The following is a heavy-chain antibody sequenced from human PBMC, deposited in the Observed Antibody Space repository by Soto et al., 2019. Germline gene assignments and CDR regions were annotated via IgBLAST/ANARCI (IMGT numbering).Heavy chain of an antibody. D-gene: IGHD2-2*01. CDR3: AHRQNWSSTSCYYPMSRYYYYYMDV. Sequence: QITLKESGPTLVKPTQTLTLTCTFSGFSLSTSGVGVGWIRQPPGKALEWLALIYWDDDKRYSPSLKSRLTITKDTSKNQVVLTMTNMEPVDTATYYCAHRQNWSSTSCYYPMSRYYYYYMDVWGKGTTVTVSS. CDR1: GFSLSTSGVG. V-gene: IGHV2-5*02. CDR2: IYWDDDK. J-gene: IGHJ6*03.